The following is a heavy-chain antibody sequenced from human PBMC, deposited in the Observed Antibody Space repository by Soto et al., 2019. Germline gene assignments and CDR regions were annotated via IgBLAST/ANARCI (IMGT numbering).Heavy chain of an antibody. V-gene: IGHV3-23*01. J-gene: IGHJ4*02. CDR1: GFTFSSYA. Sequence: PGGSLRLSCAASGFTFSSYAMSWVRQAPGKGLEWVSAISGSGGSTYYADSVKGRFTISRDNSKNTLYLQMTSLRAEVTAVYYCANKKRAVAGIFYYWGQGTLVTVSS. D-gene: IGHD6-19*01. CDR2: ISGSGGST. CDR3: ANKKRAVAGIFYY.